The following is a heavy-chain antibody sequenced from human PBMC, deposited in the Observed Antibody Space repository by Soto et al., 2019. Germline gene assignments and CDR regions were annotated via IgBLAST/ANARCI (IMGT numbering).Heavy chain of an antibody. D-gene: IGHD3-22*01. Sequence: TRSLTCPFAGFSISSSIYYWGWLRQPPGKWLEWIGSIYYSGSSYYIPSLKSRVTISVDMSKNQFSLKLSSVTAADTAVYYCARHTDDSSGYPDAFDIWGQGTMVTFSS. V-gene: IGHV4-39*01. J-gene: IGHJ3*02. CDR1: GFSISSSIYY. CDR2: IYYSGSS. CDR3: ARHTDDSSGYPDAFDI.